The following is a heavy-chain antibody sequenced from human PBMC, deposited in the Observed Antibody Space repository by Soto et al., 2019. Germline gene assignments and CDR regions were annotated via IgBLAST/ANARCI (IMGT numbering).Heavy chain of an antibody. J-gene: IGHJ4*01. CDR2: IYYSGST. CDR1: GGSISSYY. Sequence: SETLSLTCTVSGGSISSYYWSWIRQPPGKGLEWIGYIYYSGSTNYNPSLKSRVTISVDTSKNQFSLKLSSVTAADTAVYYCARERYSYGRYFDLWGHGTPVTVSS. D-gene: IGHD5-18*01. V-gene: IGHV4-59*01. CDR3: ARERYSYGRYFDL.